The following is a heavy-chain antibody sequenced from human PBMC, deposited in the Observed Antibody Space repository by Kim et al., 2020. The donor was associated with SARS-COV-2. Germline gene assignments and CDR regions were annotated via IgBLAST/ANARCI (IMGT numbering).Heavy chain of an antibody. CDR1: GFSLTTRGMC. V-gene: IGHV2-70*11. J-gene: IGHJ5*02. Sequence: SGPTLVNPTQTLTLTCSFSGFSLTTRGMCVSWIRQPPGKALEWLARIDWDNDKYYRKSLKTRLTISKDTSKNQVVLTMTNVDPVDTATYYCARTHNAGGGTTVTAAKAYWFDPWGQGNLVTVSS. D-gene: IGHD4-17*01. CDR3: ARTHNAGGGTTVTAAKAYWFDP. CDR2: IDWDNDK.